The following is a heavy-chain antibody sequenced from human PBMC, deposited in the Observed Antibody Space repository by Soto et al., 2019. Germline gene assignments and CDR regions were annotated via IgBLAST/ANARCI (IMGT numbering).Heavy chain of an antibody. Sequence: GGSLRLSCAASGFTFSSYAMHWVRQAPGKGLEWVAVISYDGSNKYYADSVKGRFTISRDNSKNTLYLQMNSLRAEQTAVYYCARNGGMRGATKSCYYYCMGFWGQGATVTVSS. D-gene: IGHD1-26*01. V-gene: IGHV3-30-3*01. CDR1: GFTFSSYA. CDR3: ARNGGMRGATKSCYYYCMGF. J-gene: IGHJ6*01. CDR2: ISYDGSNK.